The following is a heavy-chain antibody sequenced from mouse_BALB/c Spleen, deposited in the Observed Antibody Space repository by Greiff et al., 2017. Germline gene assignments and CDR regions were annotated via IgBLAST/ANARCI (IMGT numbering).Heavy chain of an antibody. CDR3: ARPGTTAPAWFAY. V-gene: IGHV1S56*01. D-gene: IGHD1-2*01. J-gene: IGHJ3*01. Sequence: VQLQESGPELVKPGASVKMSCKASGYTFTSYYIHWVKQRPGQGLEWIGWIYPGDGSTKYNEKFKGKTTLTADKSSSTAYMLLSSLTSEDSAIYFCARPGTTAPAWFAYWGQGTLVTVSA. CDR1: GYTFTSYY. CDR2: IYPGDGST.